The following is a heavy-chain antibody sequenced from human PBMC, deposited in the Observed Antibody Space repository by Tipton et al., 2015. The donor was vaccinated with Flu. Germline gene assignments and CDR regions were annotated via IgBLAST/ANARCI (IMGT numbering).Heavy chain of an antibody. D-gene: IGHD2-2*01. CDR3: ANLRCSSTSCYPPPYGMDV. V-gene: IGHV4-34*01. Sequence: LRLSCAVYGGSFSGYYWSWIRQPPGKGLEWIGEINHSGSTNYNPSLKSRVTISVDTSKNQFSLKLSSVTAADTAVYYCANLRCSSTSCYPPPYGMDVWGQGTTVTVSS. J-gene: IGHJ6*02. CDR2: INHSGST. CDR1: GGSFSGYY.